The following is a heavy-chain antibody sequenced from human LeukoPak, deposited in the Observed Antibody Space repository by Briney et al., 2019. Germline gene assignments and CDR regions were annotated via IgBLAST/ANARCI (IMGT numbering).Heavy chain of an antibody. CDR1: GFTFSSYS. CDR3: ARDSSPSWWSYSSGHWFDP. J-gene: IGHJ5*02. V-gene: IGHV3-21*01. D-gene: IGHD2-8*02. CDR2: ISSSSSSYI. Sequence: PGGSLRLSCAASGFTFSSYSMNWVRQAPGKGLEWVSSISSSSSSYIYYADSVKGRFTISRDNAKNSLYLQMNSLRAEDTAVYYCARDSSPSWWSYSSGHWFDPWGQGTLVTVSS.